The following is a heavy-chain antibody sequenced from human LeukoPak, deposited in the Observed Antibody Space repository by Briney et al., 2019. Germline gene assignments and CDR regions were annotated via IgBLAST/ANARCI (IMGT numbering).Heavy chain of an antibody. CDR3: ARGLYSGSYLGHYYYYYGMGV. CDR1: GYTFTSYD. CDR2: MNPNSGNT. D-gene: IGHD1-26*01. J-gene: IGHJ6*02. Sequence: ASVKVSCKASGYTFTSYDINWVRQATGQGLEWMGWMNPNSGNTGYAQKFQGRVTMTRNTSISTAYMELSSLRSEDTAVYYCARGLYSGSYLGHYYYYYGMGVWGQGTTVTVSS. V-gene: IGHV1-8*01.